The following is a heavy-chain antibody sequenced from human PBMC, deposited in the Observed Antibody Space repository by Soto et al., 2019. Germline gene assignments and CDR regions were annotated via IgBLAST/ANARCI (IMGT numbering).Heavy chain of an antibody. CDR2: FDPEDGET. J-gene: IGHJ6*02. Sequence: ASVEVSCKXSRYTLTELSMHWVRQAPGKGLEWMGGFDPEDGETIYAQKFQGRVTMTEDTSTDTAYMELSSLRSEDTAVYYCATATVLNGMDVWGQGTTVTVSS. D-gene: IGHD3-10*01. V-gene: IGHV1-24*01. CDR1: RYTLTELS. CDR3: ATATVLNGMDV.